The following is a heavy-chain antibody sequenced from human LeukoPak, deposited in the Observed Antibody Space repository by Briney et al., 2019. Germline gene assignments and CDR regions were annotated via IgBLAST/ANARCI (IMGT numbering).Heavy chain of an antibody. CDR2: IYYSGST. Sequence: PSETLSLTCTVSGGSISSYYWSWIRQPPGKGLEWIGYIYYSGSTNYNPSLKSRVTISVDTSKNQFSLKLSSVTAADTAVYYCARGRTTIFGVVNKNRLYYFDYWGQGTLVTVSS. CDR3: ARGRTTIFGVVNKNRLYYFDY. D-gene: IGHD3-3*01. V-gene: IGHV4-59*08. J-gene: IGHJ4*02. CDR1: GGSISSYY.